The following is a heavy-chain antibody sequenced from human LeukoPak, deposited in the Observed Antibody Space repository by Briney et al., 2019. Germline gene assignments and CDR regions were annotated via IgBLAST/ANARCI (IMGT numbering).Heavy chain of an antibody. D-gene: IGHD3-3*01. V-gene: IGHV4-39*07. CDR3: ARFDYDFWSGYFDL. CDR2: IYYSGDT. CDR1: GGSISNSYY. J-gene: IGHJ2*01. Sequence: SETLSLTCTVSGGSISNSYYWGWIRQPPGKGLEWIGSIYYSGDTYYNPSLKSRVTVSMDTSKNQFSLKLSSVTAADTAVYYCARFDYDFWSGYFDLWGRGTLVTVSS.